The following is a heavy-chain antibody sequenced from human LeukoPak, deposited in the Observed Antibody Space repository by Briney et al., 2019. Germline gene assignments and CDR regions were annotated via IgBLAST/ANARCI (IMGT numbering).Heavy chain of an antibody. D-gene: IGHD5-18*01. CDR2: IYSGGST. J-gene: IGHJ4*02. CDR3: ASSHLRGYRFGAHFDY. CDR1: GFTVSSNY. V-gene: IGHV3-66*01. Sequence: GSLRLSCAASGFTVSSNYMSWVRQAPGKGLEWVSVIYSGGSTYYADSVKGRFTISRDNSKSTLYLLMNSLRAEDTAVYYCASSHLRGYRFGAHFDYWGQGTLVTVSS.